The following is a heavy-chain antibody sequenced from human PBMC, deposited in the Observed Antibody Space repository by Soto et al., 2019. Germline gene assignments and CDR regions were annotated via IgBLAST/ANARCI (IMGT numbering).Heavy chain of an antibody. D-gene: IGHD6-19*01. Sequence: GGSLRLSCAASGFTFSSYWMSRVRQAPGKGLEWVANIKQDGSEKYYVDSVKGRFTISRDNAKNSLYLQMNSLRAEDTAVYYCAREVVAVAGFYFDYWGQGTLVTVSS. CDR1: GFTFSSYW. CDR2: IKQDGSEK. J-gene: IGHJ4*02. V-gene: IGHV3-7*01. CDR3: AREVVAVAGFYFDY.